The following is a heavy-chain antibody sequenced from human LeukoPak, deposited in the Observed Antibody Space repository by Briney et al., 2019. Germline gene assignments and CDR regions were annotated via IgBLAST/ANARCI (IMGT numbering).Heavy chain of an antibody. CDR2: INPDSGGT. V-gene: IGHV1-2*02. CDR1: GYIFTGYY. Sequence: VASVKVSCKASGYIFTGYYMQWVRQAPGQGLEWMGWINPDSGGTNSAQKFQGRVTMTRDTSISTAYMELSRLRSDDTAVYYCARSVRYCSSTSCYYPLGYWGQGTLVTVSS. J-gene: IGHJ4*02. D-gene: IGHD2-2*01. CDR3: ARSVRYCSSTSCYYPLGY.